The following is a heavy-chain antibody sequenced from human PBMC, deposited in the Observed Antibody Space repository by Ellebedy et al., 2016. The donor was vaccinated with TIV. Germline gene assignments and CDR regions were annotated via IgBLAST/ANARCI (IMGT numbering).Heavy chain of an antibody. V-gene: IGHV1-69*04. J-gene: IGHJ3*02. CDR2: IIPILGIA. D-gene: IGHD3-9*01. CDR1: GGTFSSYA. Sequence: SVKVSXXASGGTFSSYAISWVRQAPGQGLEWMGRIIPILGIANYAQKFQGRVTITADKSTSTAYMELSSLRSEDTAVYYCARDRRVLRYFDWLDIWGQGTMVTVSS. CDR3: ARDRRVLRYFDWLDI.